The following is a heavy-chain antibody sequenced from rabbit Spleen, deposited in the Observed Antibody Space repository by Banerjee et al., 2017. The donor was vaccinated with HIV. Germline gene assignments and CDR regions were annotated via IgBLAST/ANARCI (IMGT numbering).Heavy chain of an antibody. CDR1: GFSFSSSYW. CDR2: VYATNSGRT. Sequence: QEQLEESGGDLVKPEGSLTLTCTASGFSFSSSYWMCWVRQAPGKGLEWIACVYATNSGRTYYASWAKGRFTISKTSSTTVTLQMTSLTAADTATYFCARDAASSFSSYGMDLWGPGTHVTVS. J-gene: IGHJ6*01. D-gene: IGHD8-1*01. CDR3: ARDAASSFSSYGMDL. V-gene: IGHV1S45*01.